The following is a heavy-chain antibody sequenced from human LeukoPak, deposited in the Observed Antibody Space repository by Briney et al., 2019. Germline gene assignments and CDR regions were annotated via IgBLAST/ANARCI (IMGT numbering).Heavy chain of an antibody. V-gene: IGHV1-46*01. CDR3: ARDQEGFDY. CDR1: GYTFTTYY. CDR2: INPSTGST. J-gene: IGHJ4*02. Sequence: ASVKVSCKASGYTFTTYYIHWVRQAPGQGLEWMGIINPSTGSTTYAQRFQGRVTMTRDTSTSTVYMELSDLRSEDTAVYYCARDQEGFDYWGQGTLVTVSS.